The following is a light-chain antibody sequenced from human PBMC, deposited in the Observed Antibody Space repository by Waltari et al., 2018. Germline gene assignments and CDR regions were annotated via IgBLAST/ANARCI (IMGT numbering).Light chain of an antibody. Sequence: EIVLTQSPATLSLSPGESATLSCRASQTVRGYLAWYQHKLGQAPRLLMSDASKRATGIPARFSGSGSGTDFTLIITSLEPEDFAVYYCQHRSDWPLYTCGQGTKLELK. J-gene: IGKJ2*01. CDR3: QHRSDWPLYT. CDR2: DAS. V-gene: IGKV3-11*01. CDR1: QTVRGY.